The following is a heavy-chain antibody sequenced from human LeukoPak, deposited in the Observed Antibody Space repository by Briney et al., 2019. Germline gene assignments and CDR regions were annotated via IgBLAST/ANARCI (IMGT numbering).Heavy chain of an antibody. J-gene: IGHJ3*02. CDR1: GFTFSSYE. CDR2: ISSSGSTI. Sequence: PGGSLRLSCAVSGFTFSSYEMNWVRQAPGKGLEWVSYISSSGSTIYYADSVKGRFTISRDNAKNSLYLQMNSLRAEDTAVYYCARERVLLWFGESPRGAFDIWGQGTMVTVSS. CDR3: ARERVLLWFGESPRGAFDI. D-gene: IGHD3-10*01. V-gene: IGHV3-48*03.